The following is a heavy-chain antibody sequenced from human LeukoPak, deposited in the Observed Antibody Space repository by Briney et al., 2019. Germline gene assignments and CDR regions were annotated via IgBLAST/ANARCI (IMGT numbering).Heavy chain of an antibody. Sequence: PSETLSLTCTVSGGSISSYYWSWIRQPPGKGVEGIGYIYYSGGTNYNPPLQRRVTISVAPSKSQFSLNMNTVAPADTAVYYCARHDWEGFQHWGQGTLVTVSS. V-gene: IGHV4-59*08. D-gene: IGHD1-26*01. CDR1: GGSISSYY. CDR3: ARHDWEGFQH. J-gene: IGHJ1*01. CDR2: IYYSGGT.